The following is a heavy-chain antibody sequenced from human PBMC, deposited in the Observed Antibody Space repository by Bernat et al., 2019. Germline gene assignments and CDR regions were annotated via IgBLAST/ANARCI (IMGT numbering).Heavy chain of an antibody. Sequence: QVQLVQSGAEVKKPGASVKVSCKASGYTFTGYYMHWVRQAPGQGLEWMGWINPNSGGTNYAQKFQGWVTMTRDTSISTAYMALSRLRSDDTAVYYCARGDRNGQPLVSFDPWGQGTLVTVSS. J-gene: IGHJ5*02. D-gene: IGHD6-6*01. V-gene: IGHV1-2*04. CDR1: GYTFTGYY. CDR2: INPNSGGT. CDR3: ARGDRNGQPLVSFDP.